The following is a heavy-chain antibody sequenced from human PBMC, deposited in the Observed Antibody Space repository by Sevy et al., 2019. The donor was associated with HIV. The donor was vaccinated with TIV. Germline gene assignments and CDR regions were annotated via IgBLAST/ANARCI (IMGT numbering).Heavy chain of an antibody. CDR2: IWYDGSRK. CDR3: ARDKLLPFTVTMVRGALSYYFDS. CDR1: GFTFSSYG. Sequence: GGSMRLSCAASGFTFSSYGMHWVRQAPGKGLEWVAVIWYDGSRKYYADSVKGRFTVSRENSKNKLYLQMKSLRAEDTAVYYCARDKLLPFTVTMVRGALSYYFDSWGQGTLVTVSS. D-gene: IGHD3-10*01. V-gene: IGHV3-33*01. J-gene: IGHJ4*02.